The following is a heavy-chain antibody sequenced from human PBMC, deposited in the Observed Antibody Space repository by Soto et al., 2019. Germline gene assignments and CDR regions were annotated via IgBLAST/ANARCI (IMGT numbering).Heavy chain of an antibody. V-gene: IGHV1-69*02. Sequence: GASVKVSCKASGGTFSSYTISWVRQAPGQGLEWMGRIIPILGIANYAQKFQGRVTITADKSTSTAYMELSSLRSEDTAVYYCARKCEATIKALDYKGHGTLVTVSS. CDR2: IIPILGIA. J-gene: IGHJ4*01. CDR3: ARKCEATIKALDY. CDR1: GGTFSSYT. D-gene: IGHD5-12*01.